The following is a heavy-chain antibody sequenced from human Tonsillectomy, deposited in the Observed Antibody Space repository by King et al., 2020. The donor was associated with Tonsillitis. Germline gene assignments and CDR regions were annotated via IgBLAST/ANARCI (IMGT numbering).Heavy chain of an antibody. J-gene: IGHJ4*02. CDR1: GFTFDDYA. CDR3: AKSRAGPTLDY. CDR2: ISWNSGSI. V-gene: IGHV3-9*01. Sequence: VQLVESGGGLVQPGRSLRLSCAASGFTFDDYAMHWVRHAPGKGLEWVSGISWNSGSIGYADSVKGRFTISRDNAKNSLYLQMNSLRAEDTALYYCAKSRAGPTLDYWGQGTLVTVSS. D-gene: IGHD1-1*01.